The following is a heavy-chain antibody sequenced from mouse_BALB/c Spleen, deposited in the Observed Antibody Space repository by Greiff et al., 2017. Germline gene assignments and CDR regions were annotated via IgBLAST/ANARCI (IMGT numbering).Heavy chain of an antibody. CDR2: IRNKANGYTT. Sequence: EVHLVESGGGLVQPGGSLRLSCATSGFTFTDYYMSWVRQPPGKALEWLGFIRNKANGYTTEYSASVKGRFTISRDNSQSILYLQMNTLRAEDSATYYCARDTQDYLDYWGQGTTLTVSA. CDR3: ARDTQDYLDY. V-gene: IGHV7-3*02. J-gene: IGHJ2*01. D-gene: IGHD3-2*02. CDR1: GFTFTDYY.